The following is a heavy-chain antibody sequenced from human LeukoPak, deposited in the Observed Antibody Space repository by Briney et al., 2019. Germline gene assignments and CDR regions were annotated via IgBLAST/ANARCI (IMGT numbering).Heavy chain of an antibody. J-gene: IGHJ4*02. CDR3: EKRIGSCDSFRCLYFDH. CDR1: GFTLNSYA. Sequence: PGGSLRLSCAASGFTLNSYAMSWVRQAPGKGLEWVSTISGSGGSTYHADSVKGRFTISRDNSKNTLYLQMNSLRAEDTAVYYCEKRIGSCDSFRCLYFDHWGQGALVIVSS. D-gene: IGHD2/OR15-2a*01. CDR2: ISGSGGST. V-gene: IGHV3-23*01.